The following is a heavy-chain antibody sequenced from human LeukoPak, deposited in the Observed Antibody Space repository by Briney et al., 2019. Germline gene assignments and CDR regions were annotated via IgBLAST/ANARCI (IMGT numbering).Heavy chain of an antibody. J-gene: IGHJ4*02. V-gene: IGHV1-69*04. CDR3: ARGVNGNYYDDSNGIHFDY. CDR1: GGTFSSYA. Sequence: GASVKVSCKASGGTFSSYAISWVRQAPGQGLEWMGRIIPILGIANYAQKFQGRVTITADKSTSTAYMELSSLRSEDTAVYYCARGVNGNYYDDSNGIHFDYWGQGTLVTVSS. CDR2: IIPILGIA. D-gene: IGHD3-22*01.